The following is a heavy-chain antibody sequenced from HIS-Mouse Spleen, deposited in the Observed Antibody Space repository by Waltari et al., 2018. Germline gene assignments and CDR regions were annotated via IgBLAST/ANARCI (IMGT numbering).Heavy chain of an antibody. V-gene: IGHV4-39*07. J-gene: IGHJ2*01. CDR2: IYYSGST. CDR1: GGSLSNSRYY. Sequence: QLQLQESGPGLVKPSETLSLPCTVSGGSLSNSRYYCGWIRQPPGKGLEWIGSIYYSGSTYYNPSLKSRVTISVDTSKNQFSLKLSSVTAADTAVYYCAREIPYSSSWYDWYFDLWGRGTLVTVSS. CDR3: AREIPYSSSWYDWYFDL. D-gene: IGHD6-13*01.